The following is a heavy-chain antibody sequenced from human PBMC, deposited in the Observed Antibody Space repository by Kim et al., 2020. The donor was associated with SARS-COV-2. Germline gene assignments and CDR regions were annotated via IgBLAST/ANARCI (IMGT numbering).Heavy chain of an antibody. CDR2: IKQDGSAK. D-gene: IGHD1-1*01. Sequence: GGSLRLSCTASEFTFSNYWMSWVRQVPGKGLEWVAHIKQDGSAKFYVDSVKGRFTISRDNAKNSLYLQMNGLRVEDTALYYCTKGTNCDIWGQGTMVTVSS. V-gene: IGHV3-7*03. CDR1: EFTFSNYW. CDR3: TKGTNCDI. J-gene: IGHJ3*02.